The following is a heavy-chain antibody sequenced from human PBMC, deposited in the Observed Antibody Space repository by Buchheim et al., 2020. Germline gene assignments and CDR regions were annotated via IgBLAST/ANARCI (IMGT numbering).Heavy chain of an antibody. V-gene: IGHV4-4*02. CDR2: IYHSGST. J-gene: IGHJ6*02. CDR3: ARQGVVVVPAAVYYYYYGMDV. CDR1: GGSISSSNW. D-gene: IGHD2-2*01. Sequence: QVQLQESGPGLVKPSGTLSLTCAVSGGSISSSNWWSWVRQPPGKGLEWIGEIYHSGSTNYHPSLKSRVTISVDKSKNQFSLKLSSVTAADTAVYYCARQGVVVVPAAVYYYYYGMDVWGQGTT.